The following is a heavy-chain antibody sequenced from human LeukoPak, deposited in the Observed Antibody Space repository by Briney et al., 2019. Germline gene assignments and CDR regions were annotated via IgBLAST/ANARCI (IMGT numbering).Heavy chain of an antibody. CDR3: ANSRGFGDLDI. V-gene: IGHV3-23*01. CDR2: ISGSGGST. D-gene: IGHD3-10*01. CDR1: GFTVSSNY. J-gene: IGHJ3*02. Sequence: GGSLRLSCAASGFTVSSNYMSWVRQAPGKGLEWVSAISGSGGSTYYADSVKGRFTISRDNSKNTLYLQMNSLRAEDTAVYYCANSRGFGDLDIWGQGTMVTVSS.